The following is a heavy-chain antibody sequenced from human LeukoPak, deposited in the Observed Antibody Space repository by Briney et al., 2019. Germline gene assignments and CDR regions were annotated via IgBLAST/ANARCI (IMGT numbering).Heavy chain of an antibody. J-gene: IGHJ5*02. CDR1: GFTFSSYW. CDR2: IKQGGSGK. Sequence: GGSLRLSCVASGFTFSSYWMSWVRQAPGKGLEWVANIKQGGSGKYYVDSVKGRFTISRDNAKNSLYLQMNSLRAEDTAVYYCAREWAVVVTAVNWFDPWGQGTLVTVSS. V-gene: IGHV3-7*01. D-gene: IGHD2-21*02. CDR3: AREWAVVVTAVNWFDP.